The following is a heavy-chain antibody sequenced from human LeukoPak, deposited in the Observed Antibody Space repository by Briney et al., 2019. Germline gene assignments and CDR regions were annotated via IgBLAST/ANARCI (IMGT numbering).Heavy chain of an antibody. J-gene: IGHJ1*01. CDR3: TKGLSVMVFGVAPPHQ. CDR2: IRNDESDK. D-gene: IGHD3/OR15-3a*01. CDR1: GFTFGDYA. Sequence: PGRSLRLSCTASGFTFGDYALSWVRQAPGKGLEWVAFIRNDESDKYYADSVKGRFTISRDNSKDTLYLQMSSLRVEDTAVYYCTKGLSVMVFGVAPPHQWGQGTRVTVSS. V-gene: IGHV3-30*02.